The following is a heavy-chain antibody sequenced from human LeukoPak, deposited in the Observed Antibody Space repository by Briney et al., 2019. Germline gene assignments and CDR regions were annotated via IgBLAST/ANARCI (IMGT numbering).Heavy chain of an antibody. V-gene: IGHV3-23*01. CDR3: AELGITMIGGV. J-gene: IGHJ6*04. Sequence: GGTLRLSCAASGITFSSYGMSWVRQAPGKGLEWVSSISSTGGTTYYADSVKGRFTISRDNPKNTLYLQMNSLRAEDTAVYYCAELGITMIGGVWGKGTTVTISS. CDR1: GITFSSYG. D-gene: IGHD3-10*02. CDR2: ISSTGGTT.